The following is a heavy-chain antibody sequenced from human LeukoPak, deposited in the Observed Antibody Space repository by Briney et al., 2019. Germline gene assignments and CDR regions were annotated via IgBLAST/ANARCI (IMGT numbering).Heavy chain of an antibody. CDR1: GGSISSYY. Sequence: SETLSPTCTVSGGSISSYYWSWIRQPPGKGLEWIGYIYYSGSTNYNPSLKSRVTISVDTSKNQFSLKLSSVTAADTAVYYCARQTMVTVDYWGQGTLVTVSS. CDR2: IYYSGST. CDR3: ARQTMVTVDY. D-gene: IGHD5-18*01. V-gene: IGHV4-59*08. J-gene: IGHJ4*02.